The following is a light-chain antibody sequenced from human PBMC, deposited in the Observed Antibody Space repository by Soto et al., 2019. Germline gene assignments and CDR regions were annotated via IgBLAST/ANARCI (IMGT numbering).Light chain of an antibody. CDR2: AAS. CDR1: QSISSY. V-gene: IGKV1-39*01. Sequence: DIQMTQSPSSLSASVGDRVTITCRASQSISSYLNWYHQKPGKAPKLLIYAASSLQSGVPSRFSGSGSATDFTLTISSLQPEDFANYYCQQTYSNPPTFGQGTRLEIK. CDR3: QQTYSNPPT. J-gene: IGKJ5*01.